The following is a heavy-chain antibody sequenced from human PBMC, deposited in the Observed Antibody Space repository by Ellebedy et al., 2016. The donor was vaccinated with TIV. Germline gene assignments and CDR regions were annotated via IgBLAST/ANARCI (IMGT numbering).Heavy chain of an antibody. Sequence: GGSLRLXXAASGFTFSSYTMVWVRQAPGKGLEWVGLISNDGNNEYQADSVKGRFTTSRDNSKNTLYLQMNSLRTEDTAVYYCARGTADYYDTSGHYGGGYWGQGTLVTVSS. CDR3: ARGTADYYDTSGHYGGGY. D-gene: IGHD3-22*01. CDR2: ISNDGNNE. J-gene: IGHJ4*02. CDR1: GFTFSSYT. V-gene: IGHV3-30-3*01.